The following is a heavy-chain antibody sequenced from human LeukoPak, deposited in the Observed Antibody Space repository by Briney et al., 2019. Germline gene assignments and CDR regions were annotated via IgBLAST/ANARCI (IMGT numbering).Heavy chain of an antibody. Sequence: SETLSLTCTVSGGSVSSGFYYWSWIRQPPGKGLEWIGYIYYTGNTNYNPSLKSRVTISVDSSKNQFSLSLSSVTAADTAAYYCARIAPLDGYRFDYWGQGTLVTVSS. D-gene: IGHD5-24*01. CDR3: ARIAPLDGYRFDY. CDR1: GGSVSSGFYY. CDR2: IYYTGNT. V-gene: IGHV4-61*01. J-gene: IGHJ4*02.